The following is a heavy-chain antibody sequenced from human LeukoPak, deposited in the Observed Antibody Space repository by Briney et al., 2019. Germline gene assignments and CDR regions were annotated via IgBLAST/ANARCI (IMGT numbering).Heavy chain of an antibody. V-gene: IGHV1-69*04. J-gene: IGHJ4*02. D-gene: IGHD5-18*01. CDR3: ARGTWIQLWFDY. CDR2: IIPILGIA. CDR1: GGTFSSYA. Sequence: ASVKVSCKASGGTFSSYAISWVRQAPGQGLEWMGRIIPILGIANYAQKFQGRVTITADKSTSTAYMELSNLRSEDTAVYYCARGTWIQLWFDYWGQGTLVTVSS.